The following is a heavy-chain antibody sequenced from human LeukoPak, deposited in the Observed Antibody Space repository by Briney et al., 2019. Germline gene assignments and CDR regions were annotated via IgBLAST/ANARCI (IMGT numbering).Heavy chain of an antibody. Sequence: ASVKVSCKASGYTFISDNMNWVRQAPGQRLEWMGWINVGNGDTKYSQKFQGRVTITRDTSASTGYMELSSLRSEDTAVYYCARWNYGMDVWGKGTTITVSS. CDR2: INVGNGDT. V-gene: IGHV1-3*01. CDR3: ARWNYGMDV. J-gene: IGHJ6*04. CDR1: GYTFISDN. D-gene: IGHD1-1*01.